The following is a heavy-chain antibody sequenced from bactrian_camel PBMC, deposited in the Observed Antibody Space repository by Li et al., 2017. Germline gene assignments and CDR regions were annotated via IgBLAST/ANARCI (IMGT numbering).Heavy chain of an antibody. Sequence: VQLVESGGGSVQAGGSLTLSCVASGYTFSSSYVGWFRQAPGKEREEVATISRGGSVTWYGDSVKGRFTISEDNTKITVYLQMNSLKPEDTAMYYCAADPGPLSDGLGRIVATNAEHWGQGTQVTVS. CDR1: GYTFSSSY. J-gene: IGHJ4*01. V-gene: IGHV3S40*01. CDR3: AADPGPLSDGLGRIVATNAEH. D-gene: IGHD1*01. CDR2: ISRGGSVT.